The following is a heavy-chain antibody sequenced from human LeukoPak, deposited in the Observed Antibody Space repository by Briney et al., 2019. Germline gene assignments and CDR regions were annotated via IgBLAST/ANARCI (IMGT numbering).Heavy chain of an antibody. J-gene: IGHJ3*02. Sequence: GGSLRLSCAGFGFSFSSHGMNWVRQAPGKGLEWVAVIWYDGSQKYYVDSVKGRFTTSRDNSKNTLYLQMNSLRVEDTAEYYCTRLRSWAFDIWGQGTMVTVSS. CDR3: TRLRSWAFDI. V-gene: IGHV3-33*01. CDR1: GFSFSSHG. CDR2: IWYDGSQK.